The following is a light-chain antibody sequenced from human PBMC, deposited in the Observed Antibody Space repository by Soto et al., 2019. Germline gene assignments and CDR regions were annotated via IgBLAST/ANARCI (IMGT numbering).Light chain of an antibody. CDR1: HNIGRL. V-gene: IGKV1-39*01. J-gene: IGKJ1*01. Sequence: DIQLTQSPSSLSASVGDRVTMTCRASHNIGRLLNWYQQKGGNAPKLLIYGTSNLASGVPLRFRGGGSGTDFTLTITSLQPEDFATYYCQQSSNTPLTFGQGTKVDIK. CDR2: GTS. CDR3: QQSSNTPLT.